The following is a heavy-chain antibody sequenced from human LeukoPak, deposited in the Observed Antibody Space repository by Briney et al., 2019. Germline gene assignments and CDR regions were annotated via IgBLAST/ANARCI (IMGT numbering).Heavy chain of an antibody. Sequence: GASVKVSCKASGYTFTCYYIHWLRQAPGQGLEWMGWINPNSGGTNYAQNFQARISITRYTSISTLYMELRRLRSDDTAVYYCARARAGIRGVRGWFDPWGQGTLVTVSS. CDR3: ARARAGIRGVRGWFDP. D-gene: IGHD3-10*01. CDR1: GYTFTCYY. CDR2: INPNSGGT. V-gene: IGHV1-2*02. J-gene: IGHJ5*02.